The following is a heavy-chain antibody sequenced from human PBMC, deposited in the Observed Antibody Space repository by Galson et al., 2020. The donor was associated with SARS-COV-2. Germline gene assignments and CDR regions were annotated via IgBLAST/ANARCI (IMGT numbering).Heavy chain of an antibody. CDR2: IYYSGST. J-gene: IGHJ4*02. CDR3: TSGSYYNGVIDY. D-gene: IGHD3-10*01. V-gene: IGHV4-39*01. CDR1: GGSISSSSYY. Sequence: SETLSLTCTVSGGSISSSSYYWGWIRQPPGKGLEWIGSIYYSGSTYYNPSLKSRLTISVDTSKTQFSLKLSSVTAADTAVYYCTSGSYYNGVIDYWGQGTLVTVSS.